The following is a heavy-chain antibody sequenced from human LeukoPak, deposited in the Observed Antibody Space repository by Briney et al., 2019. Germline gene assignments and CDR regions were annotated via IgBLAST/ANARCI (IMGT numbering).Heavy chain of an antibody. CDR2: VYYGGST. CDR1: GGSISNDY. CDR3: ARHTRYYDYVWGSYRNYYFDY. V-gene: IGHV4-59*08. D-gene: IGHD3-16*02. J-gene: IGHJ4*02. Sequence: PSETLSLTCTVSGGSISNDYWSWIRQPPGKGLEWIGYVYYGGSTNYNPSLKNRVTISVDTSKNQFSLKLSSVTAADTAVYYCARHTRYYDYVWGSYRNYYFDYWGQGTLVTVSS.